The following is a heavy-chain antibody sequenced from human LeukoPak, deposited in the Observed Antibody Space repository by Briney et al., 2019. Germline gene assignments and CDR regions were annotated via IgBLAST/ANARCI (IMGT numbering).Heavy chain of an antibody. V-gene: IGHV3-30*04. Sequence: PGTSLRLSCAASGFTFSSYAMHWVRQAPGKGLEWVAAISYDGSNRYYADSVKGRFPISRDSSKNTLYLQMNSHRTNDTAVYYCARGGGYDILTGPASFSWFDPWGQGTLVTVSS. J-gene: IGHJ5*02. D-gene: IGHD3-9*01. CDR3: ARGGGYDILTGPASFSWFDP. CDR1: GFTFSSYA. CDR2: ISYDGSNR.